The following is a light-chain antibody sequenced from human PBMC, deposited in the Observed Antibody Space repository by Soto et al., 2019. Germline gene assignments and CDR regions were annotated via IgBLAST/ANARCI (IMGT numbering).Light chain of an antibody. CDR3: GSWDSSLSAYV. CDR2: EVS. J-gene: IGLJ1*01. Sequence: LTQPPSASGSPGQSVTISCTGTSSDVGGYNYVSWYQQHPGKAPKVMIYEVSKRPSGVPDRFSGSKSGTSATLGITGFQTGDEADYYCGSWDSSLSAYVFGTGTKVTVL. V-gene: IGLV2-8*01. CDR1: SSDVGGYNY.